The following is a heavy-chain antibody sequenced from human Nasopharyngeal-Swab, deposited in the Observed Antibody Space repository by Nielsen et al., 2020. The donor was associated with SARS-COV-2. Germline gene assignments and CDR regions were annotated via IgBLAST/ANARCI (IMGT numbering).Heavy chain of an antibody. J-gene: IGHJ4*02. CDR3: ARDIGDYRSFAY. V-gene: IGHV1-46*01. Sequence: WVRQAPGQGLEWMGIINPKGGSTNYAQKFLGRITMTRDTPTITVYMELSSLRSEDTAVYYCARDIGDYRSFAYWGQGTLVTVSS. CDR2: INPKGGST. D-gene: IGHD4-17*01.